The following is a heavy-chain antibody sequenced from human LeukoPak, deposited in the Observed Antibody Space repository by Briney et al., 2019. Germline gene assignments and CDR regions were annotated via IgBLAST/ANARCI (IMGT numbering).Heavy chain of an antibody. CDR1: GFTFTNYA. D-gene: IGHD4-17*01. Sequence: PGGSLRLSCTASGFTFTNYAMSWVRQAPGKGLEWVATISDNGGSTYYLDSVRGRFTISRDNSKNTLYLQMNSLRAEDMAVHYCAKCSLGDYGDYRTPGAYYFDHWGQGTLVTISS. CDR3: AKCSLGDYGDYRTPGAYYFDH. V-gene: IGHV3-23*01. CDR2: ISDNGGST. J-gene: IGHJ4*02.